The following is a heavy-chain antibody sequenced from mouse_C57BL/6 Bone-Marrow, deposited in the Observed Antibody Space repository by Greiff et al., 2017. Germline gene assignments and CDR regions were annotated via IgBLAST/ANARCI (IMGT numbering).Heavy chain of an antibody. CDR1: GFTFSDYG. J-gene: IGHJ4*01. D-gene: IGHD1-1*01. V-gene: IGHV5-15*01. CDR3: ARRSRYAMDY. CDR2: ISNLAYSI. Sequence: EVQLQESGGGLVQPGGSLKLSCAASGFTFSDYGMAWVRQAPRKGPEWVAFISNLAYSIYYADTVTGRFTISRENAKNTLYLEMSSLRSEDTAMYYCARRSRYAMDYWGQGTSVTVSS.